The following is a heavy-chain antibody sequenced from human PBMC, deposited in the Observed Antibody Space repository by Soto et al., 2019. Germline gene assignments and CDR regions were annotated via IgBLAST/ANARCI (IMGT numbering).Heavy chain of an antibody. CDR1: GGSISSSNW. CDR2: IYHSGST. Sequence: SETLSLTCAVSGGSISSSNWWSWVRQPPGKGLEWIGEIYHSGSTNYNPTLKSRVTISVDKSKNQFSLKLSSVTAADTAVYYCARLAWAAACTRGTGEDYWGQGTLVTVSS. V-gene: IGHV4-4*02. CDR3: ARLAWAAACTRGTGEDY. D-gene: IGHD6-13*01. J-gene: IGHJ4*02.